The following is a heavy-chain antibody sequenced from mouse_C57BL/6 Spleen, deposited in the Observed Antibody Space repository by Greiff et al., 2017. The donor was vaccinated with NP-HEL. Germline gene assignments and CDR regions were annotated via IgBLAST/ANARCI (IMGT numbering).Heavy chain of an antibody. Sequence: VKLQESDAELVKPGASVKISCKVSGYTFTDHTIHWMKQRPEQGLEWIGYIYPRDGSTKYNEKFKGKATLTADKSSSTAYMQLNSLTSEDSAVYFCARSPYDGYYPYYFDYWGQGTTLTVSS. J-gene: IGHJ2*01. CDR2: IYPRDGST. CDR3: ARSPYDGYYPYYFDY. V-gene: IGHV1-78*01. D-gene: IGHD2-3*01. CDR1: GYTFTDHT.